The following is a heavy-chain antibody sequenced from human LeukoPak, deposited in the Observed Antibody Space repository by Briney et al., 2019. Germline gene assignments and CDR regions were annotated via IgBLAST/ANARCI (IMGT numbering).Heavy chain of an antibody. Sequence: PGGALRLSCSGYGFTFGSYAMHWVRQAPGKGLEYVSAISSNGGSTYYADSVKGRFTISRDNSKNTLYLQMSSLRAEDTAVYYCVKDSSFYDYVWGSLDYWGQGTLVTVSS. CDR3: VKDSSFYDYVWGSLDY. CDR1: GFTFGSYA. V-gene: IGHV3-64D*06. J-gene: IGHJ4*02. CDR2: ISSNGGST. D-gene: IGHD3-16*01.